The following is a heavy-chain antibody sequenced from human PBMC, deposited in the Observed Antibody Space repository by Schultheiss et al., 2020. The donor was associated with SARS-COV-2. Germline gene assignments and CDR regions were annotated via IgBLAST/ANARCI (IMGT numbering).Heavy chain of an antibody. J-gene: IGHJ6*02. Sequence: GGSLRLSCAASGFTFSSYWMHWVRQAPGKGLEWVSGISWNSGRIGYADSVKGRFTMSRDNAKNSLYLQMNSLRAEDTALYYCAKDSRVLQSSSSQGYGMDVWGQGTTVTVSS. CDR3: AKDSRVLQSSSSQGYGMDV. D-gene: IGHD6-13*01. CDR1: GFTFSSYW. CDR2: ISWNSGRI. V-gene: IGHV3-9*01.